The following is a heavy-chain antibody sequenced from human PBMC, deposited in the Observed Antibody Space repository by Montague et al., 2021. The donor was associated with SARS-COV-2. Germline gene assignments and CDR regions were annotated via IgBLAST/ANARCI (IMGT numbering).Heavy chain of an antibody. D-gene: IGHD3-3*01. Sequence: SETLSLTCAVYGGTFSAHSWCWVRQSPGTGLEWIGEINHRGSTTYMSSLKSRVTMSVDTSKNQFSLKLSSVTAAATAIYYCAGGGLAGGNYDIWSFSYASPLDYWGQGTLVTVSS. V-gene: IGHV4-34*01. CDR3: AGGGLAGGNYDIWSFSYASPLDY. CDR2: INHRGST. J-gene: IGHJ4*02. CDR1: GGTFSAHS.